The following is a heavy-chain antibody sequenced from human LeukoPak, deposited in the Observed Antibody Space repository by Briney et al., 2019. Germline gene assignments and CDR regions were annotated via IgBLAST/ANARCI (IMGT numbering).Heavy chain of an antibody. V-gene: IGHV3-23*01. J-gene: IGHJ4*02. Sequence: GGSLRLSCAASGFAFSSHAVTWVRQAPGKGLDWVAAIVASGGSTYYGDSVEGRFTISRDNSRNTVHLQMNSLRAEDTAVYYCAKGPLSGWSYYLDFWGQGTLVTVSS. CDR3: AKGPLSGWSYYLDF. CDR2: IVASGGST. CDR1: GFAFSSHA. D-gene: IGHD6-19*01.